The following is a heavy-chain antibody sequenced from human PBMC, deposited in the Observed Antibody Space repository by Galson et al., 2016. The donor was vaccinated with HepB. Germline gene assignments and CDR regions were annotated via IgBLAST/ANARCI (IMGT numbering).Heavy chain of an antibody. V-gene: IGHV3-74*01. CDR1: GLTLSSYW. J-gene: IGHJ4*02. Sequence: SLRLSCAASGLTLSSYWMHWVRQDPGKGLVWVSRISTDGSSTSYADSVKGRFTISRDNAKNTLYLQMNSLRAEDTAVYYCARAPPLPTTVGGYDSWGQGTVVTISS. CDR2: ISTDGSST. D-gene: IGHD1-14*01. CDR3: ARAPPLPTTVGGYDS.